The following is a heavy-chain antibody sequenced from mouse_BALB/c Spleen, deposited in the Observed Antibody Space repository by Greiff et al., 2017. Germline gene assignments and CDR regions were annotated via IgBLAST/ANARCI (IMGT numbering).Heavy chain of an antibody. D-gene: IGHD2-14*01. CDR1: GYTFTIYW. CDR2: INPSTGYT. CDR3: ARRYYGYFDV. V-gene: IGHV1-7*01. Sequence: QVQLQQSGAELAKPGASVKMSCKASGYTFTIYWMHWVKQRPGQGLEWIGYINPSTGYTEYNQKFKDKATLTADKSSSTAYMQLSSLTSEDSAVYYCARRYYGYFDVWGAGTTVTVSS. J-gene: IGHJ1*01.